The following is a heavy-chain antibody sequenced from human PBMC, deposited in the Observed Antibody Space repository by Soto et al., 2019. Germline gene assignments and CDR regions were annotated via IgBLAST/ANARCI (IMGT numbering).Heavy chain of an antibody. J-gene: IGHJ5*02. CDR2: IYYSGST. Sequence: PSDTLSLTCTISAGSISSSSYYWGWIRQPPGKGLEWIGSIYYSGSTYYNPSLKSRVTISVDTSKNQFSLKLSSVTAADTAVYYCARHEGYCSGGSCFPWFDPWGQGTLVTVSS. CDR1: AGSISSSSYY. V-gene: IGHV4-39*01. CDR3: ARHEGYCSGGSCFPWFDP. D-gene: IGHD2-15*01.